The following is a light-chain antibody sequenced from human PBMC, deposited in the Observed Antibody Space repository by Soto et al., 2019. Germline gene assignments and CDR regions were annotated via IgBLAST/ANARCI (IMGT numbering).Light chain of an antibody. V-gene: IGKV3-11*01. CDR1: QSVSSY. CDR3: QQRSNWPT. Sequence: EIVLTQSPATLSLSPGERATLSCRASQSVSSYLAWYQQKPGQAPRLLIYDASNRATGIPARFSGSGSGTDFTLTIISLEPEDFAVYYCQQRSNWPTFGQGTKVDI. J-gene: IGKJ1*01. CDR2: DAS.